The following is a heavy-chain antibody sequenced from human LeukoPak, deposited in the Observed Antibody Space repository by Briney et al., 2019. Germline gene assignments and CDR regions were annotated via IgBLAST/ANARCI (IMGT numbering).Heavy chain of an antibody. Sequence: SETLSLTCTVSGGSISSSSYYWGWIRQPPGKGLEWIGSIYYSGSTYYNPSLKSRVTISVDTSKNQFSLKLSSVTAADTAVYYCARGVIGGYSCGLINWFDPWGQGTLVTVSS. CDR1: GGSISSSSYY. CDR3: ARGVIGGYSCGLINWFDP. CDR2: IYYSGST. J-gene: IGHJ5*02. V-gene: IGHV4-39*07. D-gene: IGHD5-18*01.